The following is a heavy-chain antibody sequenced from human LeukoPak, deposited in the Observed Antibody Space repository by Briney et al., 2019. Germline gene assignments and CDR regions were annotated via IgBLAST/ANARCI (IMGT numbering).Heavy chain of an antibody. D-gene: IGHD1-26*01. CDR1: GFTFNTYA. Sequence: GGSLRLSCAASGFTFNTYAMSWVRQAPGKGLEWVSAISGSGGSTYYADSVKGRFTISRDNSKNTLYLQMNSLRAEDTAVYYCAKDSLVGATFFDYWGQGTLVTVSS. V-gene: IGHV3-23*01. CDR3: AKDSLVGATFFDY. J-gene: IGHJ4*02. CDR2: ISGSGGST.